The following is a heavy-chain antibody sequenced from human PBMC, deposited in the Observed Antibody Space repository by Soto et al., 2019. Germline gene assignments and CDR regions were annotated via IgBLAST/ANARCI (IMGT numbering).Heavy chain of an antibody. J-gene: IGHJ5*02. CDR1: GGTFSSYA. CDR2: IIPIFGTA. D-gene: IGHD4-17*01. V-gene: IGHV1-69*06. CDR3: ARWVGGTTVATGWFDP. Sequence: QVQLVQSGAEVKKPGSSVKVSCKASGGTFSSYAISWVRQAPGQGLEWMGAIIPIFGTANYAQKFQGRVTITADKSTSTAYMELSSLRSEDTAVYYCARWVGGTTVATGWFDPWGQGTLVTVSS.